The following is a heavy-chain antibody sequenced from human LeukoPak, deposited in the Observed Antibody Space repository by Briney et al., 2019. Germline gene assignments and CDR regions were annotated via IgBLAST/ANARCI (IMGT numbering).Heavy chain of an antibody. Sequence: GGSLRLSCAASGFTFSSYSMNWVRQAPGKGLEWVSYISSSSSTIYYADSVKGRFTISRDNAKNSLYLQMNSLRAEDTAVYYCAKISLRLVVVTAQPVYWGQGTLVTVSS. J-gene: IGHJ4*02. CDR1: GFTFSSYS. CDR3: AKISLRLVVVTAQPVY. V-gene: IGHV3-48*04. D-gene: IGHD2-21*02. CDR2: ISSSSSTI.